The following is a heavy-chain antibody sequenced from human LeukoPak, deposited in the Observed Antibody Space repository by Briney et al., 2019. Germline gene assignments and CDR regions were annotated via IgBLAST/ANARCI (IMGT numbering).Heavy chain of an antibody. J-gene: IGHJ3*02. CDR2: IYRDGSA. Sequence: GGSLRLSCAASGVTVSSNYMSWVRQAPGKGLEWVSVIYRDGSAHYADSVKGRFTISRHNSKNTLYLQMNSLRAEDTAVYYCARYGVRGSVVFDIWGQGTMVTVSS. CDR3: ARYGVRGSVVFDI. CDR1: GVTVSSNY. D-gene: IGHD3-10*01. V-gene: IGHV3-53*04.